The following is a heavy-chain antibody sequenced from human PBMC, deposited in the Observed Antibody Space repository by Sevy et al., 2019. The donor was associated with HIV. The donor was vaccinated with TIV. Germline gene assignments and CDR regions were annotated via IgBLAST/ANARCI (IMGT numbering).Heavy chain of an antibody. CDR1: GFTVSSNY. J-gene: IGHJ4*02. CDR2: LYSGGST. D-gene: IGHD3-10*01. Sequence: GGSLRLSCTASGFTVSSNYMSWVRQAPGKGLEWVSFLYSGGSTYYADSVKGRFTISRDNSKNTLYLQMNSLRAEDTAVYYCARVTVRGFDYWGQGTLVTVSS. V-gene: IGHV3-53*01. CDR3: ARVTVRGFDY.